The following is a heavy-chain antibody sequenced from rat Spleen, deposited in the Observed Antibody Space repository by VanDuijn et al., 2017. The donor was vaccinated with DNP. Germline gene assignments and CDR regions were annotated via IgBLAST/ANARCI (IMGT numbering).Heavy chain of an antibody. Sequence: EVQLVESGGGLVQPGRSLKLSCAASGFIFSDYYMAWVRQTPKKGLEWVASISYEVSSTYYGDSVKGRFTISRDNAKSTLYLQMNSLRSEDMATYYCARHDYYSSPYYAMDAWGQGIMVTVSS. V-gene: IGHV5-22*01. CDR2: ISYEVSST. D-gene: IGHD1-2*01. CDR1: GFIFSDYY. CDR3: ARHDYYSSPYYAMDA. J-gene: IGHJ2*01.